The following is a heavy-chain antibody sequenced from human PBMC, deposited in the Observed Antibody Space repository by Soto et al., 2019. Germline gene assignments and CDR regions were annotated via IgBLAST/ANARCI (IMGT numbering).Heavy chain of an antibody. V-gene: IGHV3-23*01. CDR1: GFSFSDYS. CDR3: ARGNGDGDV. CDR2: MSIGGEKT. Sequence: EVQVFESGGGLVQPGGSLRLSCAASGFSFSDYSMAWVRQTPEKGLEWVSGMSIGGEKTFYIDSVKGRFIVSRDSSRDTVYFQMNRLRVEDTAVYYCARGNGDGDVWGQGTLVTVSS. D-gene: IGHD2-21*02. J-gene: IGHJ4*02.